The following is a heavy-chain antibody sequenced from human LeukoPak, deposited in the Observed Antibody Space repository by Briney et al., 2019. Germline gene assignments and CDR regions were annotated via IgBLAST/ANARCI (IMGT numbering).Heavy chain of an antibody. CDR1: GFTFSSYA. D-gene: IGHD3-9*01. CDR3: AKEALRYFDWLSSGYYFDY. J-gene: IGHJ4*02. V-gene: IGHV3-23*01. CDR2: ISGSGGST. Sequence: GGSLRLSCAASGFTFSSYAMSWVRQAPGKGLERVSAISGSGGSTYYADSVKGRFTISRDNSKNTLYLQMNSLRAEDTAVYYCAKEALRYFDWLSSGYYFDYWGQGTLVTVSS.